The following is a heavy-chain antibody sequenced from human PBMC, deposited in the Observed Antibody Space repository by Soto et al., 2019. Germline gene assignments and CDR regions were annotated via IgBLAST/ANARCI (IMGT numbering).Heavy chain of an antibody. CDR1: GYTFTSYC. V-gene: IGHV1-18*01. D-gene: IGHD3-9*01. J-gene: IGHJ4*02. CDR2: ISAYNGNT. CDR3: ARGYYDILTGYQGRFDY. Sequence: ASVKVSCKASGYTFTSYCISWVRQAPGQGLEWMGWISAYNGNTNYAQKLQGRVTMTTDTSTSTAYMELRSLRSDDTAVYYCARGYYDILTGYQGRFDYWGQGTLVTVSS.